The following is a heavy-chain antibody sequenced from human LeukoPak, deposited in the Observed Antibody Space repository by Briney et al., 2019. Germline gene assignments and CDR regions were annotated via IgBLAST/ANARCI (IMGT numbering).Heavy chain of an antibody. V-gene: IGHV4-4*07. D-gene: IGHD2-15*01. CDR1: GGSISSYY. J-gene: IGHJ3*01. CDR3: ARSEEGRFYDSAGYCEAFDL. Sequence: PSETLSLTCTVSGGSISSYYWAWIRQPAGKGLEWIGHIFTSGSPNYSPSLKSRVTFSRDTARSQIYLRMTSVTAADTAIYYCARSEEGRFYDSAGYCEAFDLWGQGIMVIVSS. CDR2: IFTSGSP.